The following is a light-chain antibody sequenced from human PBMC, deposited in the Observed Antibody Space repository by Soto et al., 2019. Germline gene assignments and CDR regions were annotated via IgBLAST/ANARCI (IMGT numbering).Light chain of an antibody. CDR1: QSISSW. J-gene: IGKJ2*01. CDR2: KAS. V-gene: IGKV1-5*03. Sequence: DIQMTQSHSTLSASIGDRVTITCRASQSISSWLAWYQQKPGKAPKLLIYKASSLESGVPSRFSGSGSGTEFTLTISSLQPDDFATYFCQQYSSYPYTFGQGTKLEIK. CDR3: QQYSSYPYT.